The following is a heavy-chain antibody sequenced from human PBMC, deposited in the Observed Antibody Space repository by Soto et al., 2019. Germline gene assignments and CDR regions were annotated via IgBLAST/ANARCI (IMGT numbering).Heavy chain of an antibody. D-gene: IGHD3-22*01. V-gene: IGHV4-59*08. CDR3: ATLTIVGWEDY. CDR2: IFYTGST. Sequence: SETLSLTCTVSGGSITNYYWNWIRQAPGKGLEWIGYIFYTGSTNYNPSLKSRVTISVDTSKSHFSLKLSSVTAADTAVYYCATLTIVGWEDYWGQGTLVTV. J-gene: IGHJ4*02. CDR1: GGSITNYY.